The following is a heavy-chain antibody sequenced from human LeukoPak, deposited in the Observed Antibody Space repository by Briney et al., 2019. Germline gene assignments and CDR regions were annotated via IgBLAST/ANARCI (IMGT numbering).Heavy chain of an antibody. J-gene: IGHJ4*02. CDR1: GYTFTDYY. V-gene: IGHV1-2*02. CDR2: INPNDGDT. D-gene: IGHD2-2*01. CDR3: ARANFLYCSSSTCLFDY. Sequence: GASVKVSSKAFGYTFTDYYMHWVRQAPGQGFEWMGWINPNDGDTNYAQKFQGRVTMTRDTSISTAHMEVSRLRSDDTAVYYCARANFLYCSSSTCLFDYWGQGTLVTVSS.